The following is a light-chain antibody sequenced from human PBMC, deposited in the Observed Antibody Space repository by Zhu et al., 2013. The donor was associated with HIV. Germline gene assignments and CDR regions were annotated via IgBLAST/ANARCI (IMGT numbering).Light chain of an antibody. V-gene: IGLV2-14*01. CDR1: SSDVGGYNY. Sequence: QSALTQPASVSGSPGQSITISCTGTSSDVGGYNYVSWYQQHPGKAPKLMIYEVSNRPSGVSDRFSGSKSGNTASLTISGLQAEDEADYYCSSYTSYSTLVFGGGTKLTVL. CDR3: SSYTSYSTLV. CDR2: EVS. J-gene: IGLJ3*02.